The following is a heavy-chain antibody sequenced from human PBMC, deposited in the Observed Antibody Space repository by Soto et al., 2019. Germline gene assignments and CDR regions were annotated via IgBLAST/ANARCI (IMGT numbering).Heavy chain of an antibody. V-gene: IGHV1-3*01. CDR1: GYTFTSYA. Sequence: GASVKVSCKASGYTFTSYAMHWVRQAPGQRLEWMGWISAGNGNTKYSQKFQGRVTITRDTSASTAYMELSSLRSEDTAVYYCARTPDFWSGYSFXYWGQGTLVTVSS. CDR2: ISAGNGNT. J-gene: IGHJ4*02. D-gene: IGHD3-3*01. CDR3: ARTPDFWSGYSFXY.